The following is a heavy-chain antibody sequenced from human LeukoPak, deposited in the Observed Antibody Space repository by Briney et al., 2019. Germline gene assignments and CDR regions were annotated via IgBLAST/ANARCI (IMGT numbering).Heavy chain of an antibody. V-gene: IGHV4-34*01. CDR2: INHSGST. CDR1: GITFSRYA. CDR3: ARGFSLVVVFGVVPEYYFDY. J-gene: IGHJ4*02. D-gene: IGHD3-3*01. Sequence: PGGSLRLSCAASGITFSRYAMSWIRQPPGKGLEWIGEINHSGSTNYNPSLKSRVTISVDTSKNQFSLKLSSVTAADTAVYYCARGFSLVVVFGVVPEYYFDYWGQGTLVTVSS.